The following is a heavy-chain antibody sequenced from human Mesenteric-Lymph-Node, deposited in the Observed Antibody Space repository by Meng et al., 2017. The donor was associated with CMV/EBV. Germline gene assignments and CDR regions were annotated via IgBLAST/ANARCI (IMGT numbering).Heavy chain of an antibody. CDR2: ISYDGSNK. V-gene: IGHV3-30*04. D-gene: IGHD5-24*01. CDR1: GFTFSSYA. J-gene: IGHJ4*02. CDR3: ARERRGDGYSLYFDY. Sequence: GGSLRLSCAASGFTFSSYAMHWVRQAPGKGLEWVAVISYDGSNKYYADSVKGRFTISRDNSKNTLYLQMNSLRAEDTAVYYCARERRGDGYSLYFDYWGQGTLVTVSS.